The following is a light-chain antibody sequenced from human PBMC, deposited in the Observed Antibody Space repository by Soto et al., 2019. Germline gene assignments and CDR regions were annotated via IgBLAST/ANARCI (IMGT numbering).Light chain of an antibody. J-gene: IGKJ1*01. V-gene: IGKV3-20*01. Sequence: EIVLTQSPGTLCLSPGERATLSCRASQSVGTNYLAWFQQKPGQAPRLLIYATSTRATGIPDRFSGSGSGTDFTLTITRLEPEDFAVYYCQQYDSSPRTFGQGTRVEIK. CDR3: QQYDSSPRT. CDR2: ATS. CDR1: QSVGTNY.